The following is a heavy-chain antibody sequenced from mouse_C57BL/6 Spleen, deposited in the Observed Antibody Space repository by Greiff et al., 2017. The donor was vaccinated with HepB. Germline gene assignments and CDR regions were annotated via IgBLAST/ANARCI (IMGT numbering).Heavy chain of an antibody. CDR3: ASYYYGIPFAY. D-gene: IGHD1-1*01. J-gene: IGHJ3*01. CDR2: IYPGDGDT. V-gene: IGHV1-82*01. Sequence: LVKPGASVKISCKASGYAFSSSWMNWVKQRPGKGLEWIGRIYPGDGDTNYNGKFKGKATLTADKSSSTAYMQLSSLTSEDSAVYFCASYYYGIPFAYWGQGTLVTVSA. CDR1: GYAFSSSW.